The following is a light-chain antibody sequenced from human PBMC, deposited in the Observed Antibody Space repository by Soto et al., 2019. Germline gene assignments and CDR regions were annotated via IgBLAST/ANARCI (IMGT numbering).Light chain of an antibody. Sequence: QSALTQPPSASGSPGQSVTISCTGTSSDVGAYNYVSWYQQHAGKAPKLVIYEVTKRPSGVPDRFSGSKSANTASLTVSGLQAEDEADYYCSSFASSNTWVFGGVTNFTVL. V-gene: IGLV2-8*01. CDR3: SSFASSNTWV. J-gene: IGLJ3*02. CDR1: SSDVGAYNY. CDR2: EVT.